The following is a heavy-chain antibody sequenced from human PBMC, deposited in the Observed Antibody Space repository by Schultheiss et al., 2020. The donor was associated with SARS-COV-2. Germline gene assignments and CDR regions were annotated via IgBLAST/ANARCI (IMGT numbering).Heavy chain of an antibody. J-gene: IGHJ4*02. V-gene: IGHV1-18*01. CDR1: GYTFTSYG. D-gene: IGHD2-21*02. CDR3: ARDAGVEYSGVVVTVNFDY. CDR2: ISAYNGNT. Sequence: ASVKVSCKASGYTFTSYGISWVRQAPGQGLEWMGWISAYNGNTNYAQKLQGRVTMTTDTSTSTAYMELRSLRSDDTAVYYCARDAGVEYSGVVVTVNFDYWGQGTLVTVSS.